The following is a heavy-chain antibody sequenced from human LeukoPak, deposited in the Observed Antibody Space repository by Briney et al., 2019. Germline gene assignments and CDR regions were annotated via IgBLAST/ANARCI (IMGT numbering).Heavy chain of an antibody. CDR2: INPSGGST. J-gene: IGHJ6*02. CDR1: GYTFTSYY. V-gene: IGHV1-46*01. CDR3: ARDYYGSGRTSRYYYYGMDV. Sequence: ASVKVSCKASGYTFTSYYMHWVRQAPGQGLEWMGIINPSGGSTSYAQKFQGRVTMTRDTSTSTVYMELSSLRSEDTAVYYCARDYYGSGRTSRYYYYGMDVWGQGTTVTVSS. D-gene: IGHD3-10*01.